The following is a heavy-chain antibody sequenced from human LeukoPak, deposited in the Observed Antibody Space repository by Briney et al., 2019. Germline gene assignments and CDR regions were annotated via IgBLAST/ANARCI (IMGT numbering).Heavy chain of an antibody. CDR2: ISAYNGNT. CDR1: GYTFTSYG. V-gene: IGHV1-18*01. D-gene: IGHD1-26*01. Sequence: ASVKVSCKASGYTFTSYGISWVRQAPGQGLEWKGWISAYNGNTNYAQKLQGRVTMTTDTSTSTAYMELRSLRSDDTAVYYCAVRDSGSYYDYFDYWGQGTLVTVSS. CDR3: AVRDSGSYYDYFDY. J-gene: IGHJ4*02.